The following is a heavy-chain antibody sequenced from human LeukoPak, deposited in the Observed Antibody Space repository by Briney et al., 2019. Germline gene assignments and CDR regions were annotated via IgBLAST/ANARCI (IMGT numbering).Heavy chain of an antibody. CDR2: INHSGST. J-gene: IGHJ3*02. CDR3: ARVLYTYDAFDI. V-gene: IGHV4-34*01. Sequence: SETLSLTCAVYGGSFSGYYWSWIRQPPGRAREWSGEINHSGSTNYNPSLKSRVTISVDTSKNQFSLKLSSVTAADTAVYYCARVLYTYDAFDIWGQGTMVTVSS. D-gene: IGHD2/OR15-2a*01. CDR1: GGSFSGYY.